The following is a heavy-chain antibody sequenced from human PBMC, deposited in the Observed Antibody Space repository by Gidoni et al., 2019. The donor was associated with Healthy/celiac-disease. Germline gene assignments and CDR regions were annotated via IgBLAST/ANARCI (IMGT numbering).Heavy chain of an antibody. CDR2: ISWNSGSK. CDR1: GFTFDDYA. D-gene: IGHD2-8*02. CDR3: AKAVLTGAFDI. V-gene: IGHV3-9*01. J-gene: IGHJ3*02. Sequence: EVQLVESGGGLVQPGRSLRLSCSASGFTFDDYAINWVRQAPGKGLEWVSGISWNSGSKGYADSVKGRFTISRDNAKNSLYLQMNSLRAEDTALYYCAKAVLTGAFDIWGQGTMVTVSS.